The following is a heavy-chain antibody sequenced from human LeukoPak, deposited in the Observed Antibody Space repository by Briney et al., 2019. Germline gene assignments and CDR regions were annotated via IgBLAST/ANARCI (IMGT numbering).Heavy chain of an antibody. CDR1: GGSISSSSYY. V-gene: IGHV4-39*01. CDR3: ARLKVRGVSVGGSPINDY. CDR2: IYYSGST. Sequence: SETLSLTCTVSGGSISSSSYYWGWIRQPPGKGLEWIGRIYYSGSTYYNPSLKSRVPISVDTSKNQFSLKLSSVTAADTAVYSCARLKVRGVSVGGSPINDYWGQGTLVTVSS. D-gene: IGHD3-10*01. J-gene: IGHJ4*02.